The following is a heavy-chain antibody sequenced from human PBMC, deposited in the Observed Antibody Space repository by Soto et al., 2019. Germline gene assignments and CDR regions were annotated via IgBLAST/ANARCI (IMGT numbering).Heavy chain of an antibody. CDR2: IYSGGGT. Sequence: EVQLVETGGGLIQPGGSLRLSCAASGFTVSSSYMNWVRQAPGKGLEWVSIIYSGGGTYYADSVKGRFTISRDNSKNTLYLQMNSLRAEDTAVYFCAIYSGGSYRSHAFDIWGQGTMVTVSS. CDR3: AIYSGGSYRSHAFDI. CDR1: GFTVSSSY. D-gene: IGHD3-16*02. V-gene: IGHV3-53*02. J-gene: IGHJ3*02.